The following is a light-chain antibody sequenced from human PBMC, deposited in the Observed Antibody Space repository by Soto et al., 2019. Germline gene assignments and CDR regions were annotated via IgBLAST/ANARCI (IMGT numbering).Light chain of an antibody. CDR3: QTWATGSYV. Sequence: QLVLTQSPSASASLGASVKLTCTLSSGHSNYAIAWHQQQSEKGPRYLMKVNSDGSHSKGDGIPDRFSGSSSGAERYLSISSLQSEDEADYYCQTWATGSYVFGTVTKLTVL. CDR2: VNSDGSH. CDR1: SGHSNYA. J-gene: IGLJ1*01. V-gene: IGLV4-69*01.